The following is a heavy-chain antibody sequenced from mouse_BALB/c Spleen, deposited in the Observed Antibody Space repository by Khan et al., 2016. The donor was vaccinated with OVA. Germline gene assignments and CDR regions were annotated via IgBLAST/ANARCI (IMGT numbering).Heavy chain of an antibody. J-gene: IGHJ4*01. CDR3: AKFTPDYYSMDD. CDR2: IWGDGST. Sequence: QMQLEESGPGLVAPSQSLSITCTVSGFSLTSYGVSWVRQSPGKGLEWLGVIWGDGSTNYHSTLISRLIISKDNSKSQVFLKLTGLQTDDTATYYCAKFTPDYYSMDDWGQGTSGTVAS. CDR1: GFSLTSYG. V-gene: IGHV2-3*01. D-gene: IGHD1-1*01.